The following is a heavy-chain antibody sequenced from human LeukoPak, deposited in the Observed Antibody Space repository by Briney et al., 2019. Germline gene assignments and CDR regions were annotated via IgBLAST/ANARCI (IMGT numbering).Heavy chain of an antibody. J-gene: IGHJ4*02. CDR1: GFTFSSYS. D-gene: IGHD6-19*01. V-gene: IGHV3-21*01. CDR2: ISSSSSYI. CDR3: ARVAQGDSSGWYIDY. Sequence: GGSLRLSCAASGFTFSSYSMNWVRQAPGKGLEWVSSISSSSSYIYYADSVKGRFTISRDNAKNSLYPQMNSLRAEDTAVYYCARVAQGDSSGWYIDYWGQGTLVTVSS.